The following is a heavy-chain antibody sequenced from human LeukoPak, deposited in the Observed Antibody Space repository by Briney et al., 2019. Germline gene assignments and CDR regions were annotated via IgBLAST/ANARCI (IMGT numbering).Heavy chain of an antibody. CDR2: INHSGST. J-gene: IGHJ4*02. V-gene: IGHV4-34*01. CDR3: ARGLKYYDILTGYWYYFDY. CDR1: GGSFSGYY. Sequence: SETLSLTCAVYGGSFSGYYWSWIRQPPGKGLEWIGEINHSGSTNYHPSLKSRVTISADTSKNQFSLKLSSVTAADTAVYYCARGLKYYDILTGYWYYFDYWGQGTLVTVSS. D-gene: IGHD3-9*01.